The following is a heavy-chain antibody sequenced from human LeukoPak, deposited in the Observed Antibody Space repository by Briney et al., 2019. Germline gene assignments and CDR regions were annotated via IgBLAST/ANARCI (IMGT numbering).Heavy chain of an antibody. CDR3: ARRYYYDSSGYPTTHWYFDL. Sequence: SETLSLTCTVSGGSISSGDYYWSWIRQPPGKGLEWIGYIYYSGSTYYNPSLKSRVTITVDTSKNQFSLKLSSVTAADTAVYYCARRYYYDSSGYPTTHWYFDLWGRGTLVTASS. V-gene: IGHV4-30-4*01. D-gene: IGHD3-22*01. CDR1: GGSISSGDYY. CDR2: IYYSGST. J-gene: IGHJ2*01.